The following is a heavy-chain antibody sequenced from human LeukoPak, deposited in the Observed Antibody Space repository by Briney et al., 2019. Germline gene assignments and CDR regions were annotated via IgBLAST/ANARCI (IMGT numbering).Heavy chain of an antibody. CDR3: ATGGSTFGY. Sequence: PGGSLRLSCAASGFTFSRYWMNWVRQAPGKGLEWVAKIKQDGREKYYVDAVKGRFTISRDNAENSLYLQMNSLRDEDTALYYCATGGSTFGYWGRGTLVTVSS. CDR2: IKQDGREK. V-gene: IGHV3-7*02. D-gene: IGHD2/OR15-2a*01. J-gene: IGHJ4*02. CDR1: GFTFSRYW.